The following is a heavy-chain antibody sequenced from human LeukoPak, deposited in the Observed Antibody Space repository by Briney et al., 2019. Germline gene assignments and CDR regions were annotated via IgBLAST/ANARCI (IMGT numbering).Heavy chain of an antibody. CDR1: GGSISSYY. CDR2: IYTSGST. J-gene: IGHJ4*02. CDR3: ARRTVKDSSSWYDY. Sequence: SETLSLTCTVSGGSISSYYWSWIRQPPGKGLEWIGYIYTSGSTNYNPSLKSRVTISVDTSKNQFSLKLSSVTAADTAVYYCARRTVKDSSSWYDYWGQGTLVTVCS. D-gene: IGHD6-13*01. V-gene: IGHV4-4*09.